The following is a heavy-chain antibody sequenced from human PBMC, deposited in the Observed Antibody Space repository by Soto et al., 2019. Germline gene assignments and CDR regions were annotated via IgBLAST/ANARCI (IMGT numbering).Heavy chain of an antibody. CDR1: GYTFTRYG. J-gene: IGHJ6*02. D-gene: IGHD3-16*01. CDR3: SMVDVYVTPSPQDV. CDR2: INTYNGNT. Sequence: QVQLVQSGAEVKNPGASVKVSCKASGYTFTRYGIGWARQAPGQGLEWMGWINTYNGNTNYAQNVQGRVTLTTDTSTSTAYMGLSGLGSNDTAIYYCSMVDVYVTPSPQDVWGQGTTVIVSS. V-gene: IGHV1-18*01.